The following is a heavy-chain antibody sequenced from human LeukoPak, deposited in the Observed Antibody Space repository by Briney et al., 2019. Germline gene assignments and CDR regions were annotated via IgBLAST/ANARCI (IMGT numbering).Heavy chain of an antibody. CDR3: ARSNISSWYYAGHFDY. J-gene: IGHJ4*02. CDR2: IYYSGST. Sequence: SETLSLTCTVAGGSISSSSYYWGWIRQPPGKGLEWIGSIYYSGSTYYNPSLKSRVTISVDTSKNQFSLKLSSVTAADTAVYYCARSNISSWYYAGHFDYWGQGTLVTVSS. D-gene: IGHD6-13*01. CDR1: GGSISSSSYY. V-gene: IGHV4-39*01.